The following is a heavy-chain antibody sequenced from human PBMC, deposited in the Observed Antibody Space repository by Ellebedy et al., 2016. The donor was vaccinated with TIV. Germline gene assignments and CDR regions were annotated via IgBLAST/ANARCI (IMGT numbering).Heavy chain of an antibody. Sequence: GESLKISXAASGFTFSSYAMSWVRQAPGKGLEWVSGISGSGGSTYYADSVKGRFTISRDNSKNTLYLQMNSLRAEDTAVYYCAKDLYCSSTSCYAFGRVPKYYYYYGMDVWGQGTTVTVSS. CDR2: ISGSGGST. CDR3: AKDLYCSSTSCYAFGRVPKYYYYYGMDV. D-gene: IGHD2-2*01. J-gene: IGHJ6*02. CDR1: GFTFSSYA. V-gene: IGHV3-23*01.